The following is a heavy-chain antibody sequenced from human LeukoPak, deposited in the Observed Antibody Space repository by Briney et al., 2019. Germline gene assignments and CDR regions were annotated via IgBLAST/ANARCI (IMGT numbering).Heavy chain of an antibody. Sequence: GSSVKVSCKASGGTFSSYAISWVRQAPGQGLEWMGGIIPIFGTANYAQKFQGRVTITADESTSTAYMELSSLRSEDTAVYYCATVVDLWFGDPPTGHNWFDPWGQGTLVTVSS. CDR2: IIPIFGTA. D-gene: IGHD3-10*01. J-gene: IGHJ5*02. V-gene: IGHV1-69*01. CDR1: GGTFSSYA. CDR3: ATVVDLWFGDPPTGHNWFDP.